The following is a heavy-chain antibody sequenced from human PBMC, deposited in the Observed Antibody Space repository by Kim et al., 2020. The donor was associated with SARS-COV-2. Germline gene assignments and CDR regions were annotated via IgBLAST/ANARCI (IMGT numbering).Heavy chain of an antibody. CDR3: ARVAGFTIFGVVPGNYYYMDV. CDR2: INSDGSST. CDR1: GFTFSSYW. V-gene: IGHV3-74*01. J-gene: IGHJ6*03. D-gene: IGHD3-3*01. Sequence: GGSLRLSCAASGFTFSSYWMHWVRQAPGKGLAWVSRINSDGSSTSYADSVKGRFTISRDNAKNTLYLQMNSLRAEDTAVYYCARVAGFTIFGVVPGNYYYMDVWGKGTTVTVSS.